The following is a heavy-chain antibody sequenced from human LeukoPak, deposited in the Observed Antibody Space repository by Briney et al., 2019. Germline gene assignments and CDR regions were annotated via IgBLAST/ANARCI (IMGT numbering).Heavy chain of an antibody. CDR3: ARTLDYFDY. CDR1: GFPFSNFG. Sequence: HSGGSLRLSCVVSGFPFSNFGMNWVRQAPGKGLEWVSYISSSSSTIYYADSVKGRFTISRDNAKNSLYLQMNSLRADDTAVYYCARTLDYFDYWGQGTLVTVSS. V-gene: IGHV3-48*04. CDR2: ISSSSSTI. J-gene: IGHJ4*02.